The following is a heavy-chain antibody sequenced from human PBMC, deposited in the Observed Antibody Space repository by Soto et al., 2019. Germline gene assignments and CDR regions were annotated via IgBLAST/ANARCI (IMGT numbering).Heavy chain of an antibody. V-gene: IGHV5-51*01. Sequence: GESLKISCRASGYSFTTYWIAWVRQMPGKGLEWMGIINPGDSDIRYSPSFQGQVTISADNSISTAYLQWSSLKASDTAMYYCARHEQFYYYYYGMDVWGQGTAVTVSS. CDR1: GYSFTTYW. CDR2: INPGDSDI. CDR3: ARHEQFYYYYYGMDV. J-gene: IGHJ6*02. D-gene: IGHD4-4*01.